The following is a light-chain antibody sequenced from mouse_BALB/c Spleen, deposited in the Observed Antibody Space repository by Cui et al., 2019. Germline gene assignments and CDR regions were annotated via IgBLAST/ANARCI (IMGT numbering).Light chain of an antibody. CDR2: SAS. CDR3: QQYNSYPLT. V-gene: IGKV6-15*01. J-gene: IGKJ5*01. Sequence: DIVMTQSQKFMSTSVGDRVSVTCKASQNVGTNVAWYQQKPGQSPKALIYSASYRCSGVADRFTGSGSGTDFTLTISNVQSEDLAEYFCQQYNSYPLTFGAGTKLELK. CDR1: QNVGTN.